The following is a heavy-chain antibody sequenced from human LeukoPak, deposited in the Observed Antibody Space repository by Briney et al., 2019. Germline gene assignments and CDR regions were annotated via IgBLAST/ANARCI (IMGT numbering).Heavy chain of an antibody. Sequence: PGGSLRLSCAASGFTFSSYNMHWVRQAPGKGLEWVAVISYDGNNKYYADSVKGRFTISRDNAKNSLYLQMNSLRAEDTAVYYCARAGYSSSWYRQGNYYYGMDVWGQGTTVTVSS. D-gene: IGHD6-13*01. V-gene: IGHV3-30-3*01. CDR3: ARAGYSSSWYRQGNYYYGMDV. CDR2: ISYDGNNK. CDR1: GFTFSSYN. J-gene: IGHJ6*02.